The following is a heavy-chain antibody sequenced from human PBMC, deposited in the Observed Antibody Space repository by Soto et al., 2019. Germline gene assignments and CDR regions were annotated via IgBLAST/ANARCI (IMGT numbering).Heavy chain of an antibody. CDR2: ISGSGGST. CDR1: GFTFSSYA. V-gene: IGHV3-23*01. Sequence: EVQLLESGGGLVQPGGSLRLSCAASGFTFSSYAMSWVRQAPGKGLEWVSAISGSGGSTYYADSVKDRFTISRDNSKNTLYLQMNSLRAEDTAVYYCAKGIPAGYDFWSGYPRSFDYWGQGTLVTVSS. CDR3: AKGIPAGYDFWSGYPRSFDY. J-gene: IGHJ4*02. D-gene: IGHD3-3*01.